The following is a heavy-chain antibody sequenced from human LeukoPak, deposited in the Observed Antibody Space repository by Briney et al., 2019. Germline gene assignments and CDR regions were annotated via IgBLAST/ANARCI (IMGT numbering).Heavy chain of an antibody. CDR1: GFTFSNYE. J-gene: IGHJ6*02. V-gene: IGHV3-48*03. Sequence: GGSLRLSCVASGFTFSNYEMNCVRQAPGKGLEWVSYMSGSGNTIYYADSVKARFTISRDDAKNSLFLQMNSLRAEDTAVYYCARVDLAGMDVWGQGTTVTVSS. CDR2: MSGSGNTI. CDR3: ARVDLAGMDV.